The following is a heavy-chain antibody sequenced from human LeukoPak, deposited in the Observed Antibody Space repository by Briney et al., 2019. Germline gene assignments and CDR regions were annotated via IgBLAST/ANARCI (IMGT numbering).Heavy chain of an antibody. V-gene: IGHV4-34*01. CDR3: ARGYYYGSGSNYMDV. Sequence: SETLSLTCAVYGGSFSGYYWSWIRQPPGKGLEWIGEINHSGSTNYNPPLKSRGTISVDTPTNQFSLTLSSVTAADTAVYYCARGYYYGSGSNYMDVWGKGTTVTVS. CDR1: GGSFSGYY. D-gene: IGHD3-10*01. CDR2: INHSGST. J-gene: IGHJ6*03.